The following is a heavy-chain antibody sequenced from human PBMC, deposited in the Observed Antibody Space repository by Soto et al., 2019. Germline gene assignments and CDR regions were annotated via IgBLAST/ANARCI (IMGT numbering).Heavy chain of an antibody. J-gene: IGHJ5*02. V-gene: IGHV4-30-4*01. CDR1: GGSISSGDYY. CDR3: ARGAHDYPNWFDP. Sequence: SSETLSLTCTVSGGSISSGDYYWSWIRQPPGKGLEWIGYIYYSGSTYYNPSLKSRVTISVDTSKNQFSLKLSSVTAADTAVYYCARGAHDYPNWFDPWGQGTLVTVSS. CDR2: IYYSGST. D-gene: IGHD4-17*01.